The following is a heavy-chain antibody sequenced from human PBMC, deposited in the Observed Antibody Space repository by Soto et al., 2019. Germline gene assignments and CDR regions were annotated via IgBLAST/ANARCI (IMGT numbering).Heavy chain of an antibody. V-gene: IGHV3-23*01. CDR3: AKTEISGYVDY. J-gene: IGHJ4*01. CDR2: ISGSGSRI. Sequence: GGSLRLSCSASVFTYISYAVSWVRQAPGKGLEWVSTISGSGSRIHYSDSVKGRFTVSRDNSKNTLYLQMNTLRAEDTAVYYCAKTEISGYVDYWRHGTLGTVSS. CDR1: VFTYISYA. D-gene: IGHD2-15*01.